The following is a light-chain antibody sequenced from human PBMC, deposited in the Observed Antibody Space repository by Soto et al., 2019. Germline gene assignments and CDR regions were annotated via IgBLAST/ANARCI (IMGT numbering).Light chain of an antibody. CDR2: EVS. V-gene: IGLV2-14*01. CDR1: SSDVGGYNY. J-gene: IGLJ2*01. Sequence: QSALTQPASVSGSPGQSITISCTGTSSDVGGYNYVSWYQQHPGKAPKLMIYEVSNRPSGVSNRFSGSKSGNTASLTISALQAEDEADYYCSSYTSSSTLVVFGGGTQLTVL. CDR3: SSYTSSSTLVV.